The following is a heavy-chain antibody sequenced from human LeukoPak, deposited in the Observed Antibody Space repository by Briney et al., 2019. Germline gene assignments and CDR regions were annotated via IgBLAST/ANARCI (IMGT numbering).Heavy chain of an antibody. D-gene: IGHD2-2*02. CDR1: GFTVSSNY. V-gene: IGHV3-23*01. Sequence: PGGSLRLSCAASGFTVSSNYMTWVRQAPGKGLEFVSVISGRGESTDYAESVKGRFTIARDNSNNALYLHMSNLRADDTAIYYCSKREYCTSSSCYSRTTYYFGMDGWGQGTTVIVSS. CDR3: SKREYCTSSSCYSRTTYYFGMDG. CDR2: ISGRGEST. J-gene: IGHJ6*02.